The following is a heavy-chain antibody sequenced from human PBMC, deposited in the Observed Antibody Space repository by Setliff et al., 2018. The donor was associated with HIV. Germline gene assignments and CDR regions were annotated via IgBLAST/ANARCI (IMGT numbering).Heavy chain of an antibody. D-gene: IGHD6-13*01. CDR3: AGSRGYIVKAD. CDR2: ISSTGYTI. Sequence: PGGSLRLSCAASGFSLTNSRFSFNFAWLAWVRQAPGKGLEWVSCISSTGYTIYYADSVKGRFTISRDNVKNSLYLQMNSLRGEDTAVYYCAGSRGYIVKADWGQGTLVTVSS. CDR1: GFSLTNSR. J-gene: IGHJ4*02. V-gene: IGHV3-48*01.